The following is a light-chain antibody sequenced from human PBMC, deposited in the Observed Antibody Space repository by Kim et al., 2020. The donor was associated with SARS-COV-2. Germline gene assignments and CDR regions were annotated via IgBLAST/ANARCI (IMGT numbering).Light chain of an antibody. V-gene: IGKV1-16*02. J-gene: IGKJ4*01. CDR1: QDISNY. CDR3: QRFRSYPLT. CDR2: GAS. Sequence: ASVGDRVAITCRASQDISNYLVWFQQKPGEAPKSLIYGASSLQSGVPSKFSGSGSGTDFTLTISNLQPEDSATYYCQRFRSYPLTFGGGTKVYIK.